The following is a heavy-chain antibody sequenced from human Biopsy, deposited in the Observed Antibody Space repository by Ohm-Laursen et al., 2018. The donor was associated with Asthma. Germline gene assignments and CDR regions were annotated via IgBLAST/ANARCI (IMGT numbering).Heavy chain of an antibody. Sequence: SETLSLTCRVSGGPTGSSDHHWAWIRQAPGKGLEWIGFVFWSGSTHYSRSLERRVSISIDTATNEFSMKLWSVTPADTAVYFCARVVSYGDIYFGIDVWGPGNTVVVS. CDR3: ARVVSYGDIYFGIDV. J-gene: IGHJ6*02. D-gene: IGHD4-17*01. CDR2: VFWSGST. V-gene: IGHV4-30-4*01. CDR1: GGPTGSSDHH.